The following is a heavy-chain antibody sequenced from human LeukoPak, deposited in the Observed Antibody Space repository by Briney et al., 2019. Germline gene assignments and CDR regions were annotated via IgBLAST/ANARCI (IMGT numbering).Heavy chain of an antibody. Sequence: HSGGTLRLSCAASGFTFSSHGMSWVRQAPGKGLEWVSTISGSGDNTYYADSVKGRFTISRDNSKNTLYLQMNSLRAEDTAVYYCARVTYGSGTYGAFDYWGQGTLVTASS. J-gene: IGHJ4*02. CDR3: ARVTYGSGTYGAFDY. V-gene: IGHV3-23*01. CDR1: GFTFSSHG. D-gene: IGHD3-10*01. CDR2: ISGSGDNT.